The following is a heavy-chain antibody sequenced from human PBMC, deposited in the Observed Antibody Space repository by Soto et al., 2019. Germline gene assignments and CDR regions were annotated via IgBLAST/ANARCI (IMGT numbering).Heavy chain of an antibody. J-gene: IGHJ6*02. CDR3: ARGTTVTTHDYYYYYGMDV. D-gene: IGHD4-4*01. V-gene: IGHV1-3*01. Sequence: RLKWMGWINAGNGNTKYSQKFQGRVTITADESTSTAYMELSSLRSEDTAVYYCARGTTVTTHDYYYYYGMDVWGQGTTVTVSS. CDR2: INAGNGNT.